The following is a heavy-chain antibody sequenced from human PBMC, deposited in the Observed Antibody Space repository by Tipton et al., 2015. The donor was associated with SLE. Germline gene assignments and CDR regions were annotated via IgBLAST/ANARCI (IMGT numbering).Heavy chain of an antibody. CDR1: GGSISSHY. V-gene: IGHV4-59*11. CDR3: ARGALASGSWFDP. CDR2: IYYSGST. J-gene: IGHJ5*02. Sequence: TLSLTCTVSGGSISSHYWSWIRQPPGKGLEWIGYIYYSGSTNYNPSLKSRVTISVDTSKNQFSLKLSSVTAADTAVYYCARGALASGSWFDPWGQGTLVTVDS. D-gene: IGHD1-26*01.